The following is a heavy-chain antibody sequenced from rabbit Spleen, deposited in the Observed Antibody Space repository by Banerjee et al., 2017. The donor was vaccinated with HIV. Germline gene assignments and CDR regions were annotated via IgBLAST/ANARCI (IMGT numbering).Heavy chain of an antibody. CDR1: GFTLSSYY. D-gene: IGHD8-1*01. J-gene: IGHJ4*01. Sequence: KLTESGGGLVQPGGSLKLSCKASGFTLSSYYMNWVRQAPGKGLEWLGYIDPVFGITYYANWVNRRFSISRENAQNTVFLQMTTLTAADTATYFCARDGAGGSYFALWGPGTLVTVS. V-gene: IGHV1S7*01. CDR2: IDPVFGIT. CDR3: ARDGAGGSYFAL.